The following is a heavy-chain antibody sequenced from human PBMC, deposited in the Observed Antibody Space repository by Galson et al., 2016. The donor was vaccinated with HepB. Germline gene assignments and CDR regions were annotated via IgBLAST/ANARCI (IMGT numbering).Heavy chain of an antibody. CDR3: ARHPFLKSAADY. J-gene: IGHJ4*02. V-gene: IGHV5-51*01. CDR2: IYPGDSDT. D-gene: IGHD6-13*01. CDR1: GYSFTSYW. Sequence: QSGAEVKKPGESLKISCKGSGYSFTSYWIAWVRQMPGKGLEWMGIIYPGDSDTRYSPSFQGQITISVDKSISTAYLQWSSLKASDSAMFYCARHPFLKSAADYWGQGTLLTVSS.